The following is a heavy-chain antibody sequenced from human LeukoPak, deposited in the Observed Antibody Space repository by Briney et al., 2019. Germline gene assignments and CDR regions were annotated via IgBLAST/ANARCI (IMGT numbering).Heavy chain of an antibody. CDR3: ARGPVGYGDYVYFDY. CDR1: GFTFSSYA. J-gene: IGHJ4*02. V-gene: IGHV3-23*01. CDR2: ISGSGGST. Sequence: PGGSLRLSCAASGFTFSSYAMSWVRQAPGKGLEWDSAISGSGGSTYYADSVKGRFTISRDNSKNTLYLQMNSLRAEDTAVYYCARGPVGYGDYVYFDYWGQGTLVTVSS. D-gene: IGHD4-17*01.